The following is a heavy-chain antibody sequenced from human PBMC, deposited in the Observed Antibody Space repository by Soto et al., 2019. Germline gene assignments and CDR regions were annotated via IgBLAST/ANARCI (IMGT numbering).Heavy chain of an antibody. CDR3: AREPRDAIPDY. Sequence: SETFSLTCTVSGGSISSGAYYWSWIRQHPRKGREWIGYICXSGTTNYNPSLKSRVTMSLQTSKSQFSLRLSSVTAADTAVYYCAREPRDAIPDYGGQGALVTVSS. CDR2: ICXSGTT. V-gene: IGHV4-31*03. D-gene: IGHD2-2*01. J-gene: IGHJ4*02. CDR1: GGSISSGAYY.